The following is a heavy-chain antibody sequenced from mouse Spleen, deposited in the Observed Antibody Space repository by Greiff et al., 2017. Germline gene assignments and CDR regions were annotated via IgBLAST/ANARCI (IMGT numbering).Heavy chain of an antibody. D-gene: IGHD4-1*01. CDR3: ANWEYYFDY. J-gene: IGHJ2*01. CDR2: IDPEDGET. CDR1: GFNIKDYY. Sequence: EVQLQQSGAELVKPGASVKLSCTASGFNIKDYYMHWVKQRIEQGLEWIGRIDPEDGETKYAPKFQGKATITADTSSNTAYLQLSSLTSEDTAVYYCANWEYYFDYWGQGTTLTVSS. V-gene: IGHV14-2*01.